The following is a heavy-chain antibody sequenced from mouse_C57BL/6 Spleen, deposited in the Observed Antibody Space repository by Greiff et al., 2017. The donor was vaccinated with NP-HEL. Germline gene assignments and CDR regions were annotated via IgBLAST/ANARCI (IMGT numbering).Heavy chain of an antibody. D-gene: IGHD2-2*01. J-gene: IGHJ4*01. CDR2: IYPGDGDT. CDR1: GYAFSSSW. V-gene: IGHV1-82*01. Sequence: QVQLQQSGPELVKPGASVKISCKASGYAFSSSWMNWVKQRPGKGLEWIGRIYPGDGDTNYNGKFKGKATLTADKSSSTAYMQLSSLTSEDSGVYFCASYGYDYAMDYWGQGTSVTVSS. CDR3: ASYGYDYAMDY.